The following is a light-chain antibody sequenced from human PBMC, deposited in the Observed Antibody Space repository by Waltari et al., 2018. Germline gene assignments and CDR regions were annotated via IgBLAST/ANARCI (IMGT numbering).Light chain of an antibody. Sequence: QCVLTQPPSASGTSGPGVTISCFGSSYNNGMNHVHWYQQLPGTSHKLLIYSNNQRPSGVPDRFSGSKSGTSASLAISGLQSEDEADYYCAAWDDSLNGYVFGTGTKLTVL. CDR2: SNN. CDR3: AAWDDSLNGYV. V-gene: IGLV1-44*01. CDR1: SYNNGMNH. J-gene: IGLJ1*01.